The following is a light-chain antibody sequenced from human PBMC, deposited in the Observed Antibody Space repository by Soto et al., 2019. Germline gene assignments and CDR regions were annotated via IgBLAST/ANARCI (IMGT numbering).Light chain of an antibody. CDR3: HQYYSAPIT. CDR2: WAS. J-gene: IGKJ5*01. V-gene: IGKV4-1*01. Sequence: DIVLTQSPDSLAVSLGERATINCKSSQSVYHRADGRSYLNWWLQKPGQPPKLLIYWASTRESGVPDRFSGSGSGTDFTLTISSLQAEDVAVYYCHQYYSAPITFGQGTRLEIK. CDR1: QSVYHRADGRSY.